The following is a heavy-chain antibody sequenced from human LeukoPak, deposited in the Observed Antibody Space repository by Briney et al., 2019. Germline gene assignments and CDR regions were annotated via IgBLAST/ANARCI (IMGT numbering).Heavy chain of an antibody. Sequence: ASVKFSCKASGYNFTNYGIAWVRQAPGQGLEWMGWISAYNGNTNYARKFQGRVTMTTDTSTSTAYMELRSLRSDDTAVYFCARDLVGATISGYWGQGTLVTVSS. J-gene: IGHJ4*02. CDR2: ISAYNGNT. D-gene: IGHD1-26*01. CDR3: ARDLVGATISGY. V-gene: IGHV1-18*01. CDR1: GYNFTNYG.